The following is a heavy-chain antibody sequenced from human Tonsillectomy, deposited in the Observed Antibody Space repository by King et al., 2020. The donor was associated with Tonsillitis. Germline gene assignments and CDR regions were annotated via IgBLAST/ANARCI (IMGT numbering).Heavy chain of an antibody. CDR1: GFTFSSYG. J-gene: IGHJ2*01. Sequence: VQLVESGGGVVQPGGSLRLSCAASGFTFSSYGMHWVRQAPGKGLEWVAFIRYDGSNKYYADSVKGRFTISRDNSKNTLYLQMNSLRAEDTAVYYCAKDPRPITMIVVVTGYFDLWGRGTLVTVSS. D-gene: IGHD3-22*01. V-gene: IGHV3-30*02. CDR2: IRYDGSNK. CDR3: AKDPRPITMIVVVTGYFDL.